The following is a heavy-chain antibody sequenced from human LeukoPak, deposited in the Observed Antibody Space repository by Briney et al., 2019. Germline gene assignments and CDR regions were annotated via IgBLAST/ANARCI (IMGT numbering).Heavy chain of an antibody. D-gene: IGHD2-15*01. J-gene: IGHJ4*02. V-gene: IGHV4-61*01. CDR3: ARDVGGGPFFDY. Sequence: PSETLSLTCTVSGGSISSSRHYWGWIRQPPGKGLEWIGYIYNSGSTDYNPSLKSRVTISVDTSKNQFSLKLSSVTAADTAVYYCARDVGGGPFFDYWGQGTLVTVSS. CDR1: GGSISSSRHY. CDR2: IYNSGST.